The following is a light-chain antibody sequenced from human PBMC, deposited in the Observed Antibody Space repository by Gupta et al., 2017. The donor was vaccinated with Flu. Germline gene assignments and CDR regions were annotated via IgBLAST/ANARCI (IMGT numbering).Light chain of an antibody. CDR1: QNVDSW. CDR3: QQYTTFFLT. CDR2: GAS. J-gene: IGKJ1*01. Sequence: PSTLSASVGDRVTITCRASQNVDSWLAWYQQKPGKAPNLLIFGASRLDGGVPSRFSGSGSGTEFTLTINGLQPDDFATYFCQQYTTFFLTFGQGTKV. V-gene: IGKV1-5*01.